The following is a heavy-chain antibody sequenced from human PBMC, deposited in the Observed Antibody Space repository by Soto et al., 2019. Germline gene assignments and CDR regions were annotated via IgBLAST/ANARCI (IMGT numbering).Heavy chain of an antibody. CDR3: AKPIAAAGTDGYYYGMDV. CDR1: GFTFSSYA. J-gene: IGHJ6*02. CDR2: ISGRGGST. Sequence: GGSLRLSCAASGFTFSSYAMSWVRQAPGKGLEWVSAISGRGGSTYYADSVKGRFTISRDNSKNTLYLQMNGLRAEDTAVYYCAKPIAAAGTDGYYYGMDVWGQGTTVTVSS. V-gene: IGHV3-23*01. D-gene: IGHD6-13*01.